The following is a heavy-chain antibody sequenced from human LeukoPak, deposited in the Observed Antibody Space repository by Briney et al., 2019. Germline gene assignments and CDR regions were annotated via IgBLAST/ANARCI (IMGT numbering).Heavy chain of an antibody. CDR3: ARHGYSSSWRNWFDP. D-gene: IGHD6-13*01. J-gene: IGHJ5*02. CDR2: IYPGDSDT. Sequence: GESLKISCKVSGYRFTSYWIGWVRQMPGKGLEWMGIIYPGDSDTRYSPSFQGQVTISADKSISTAYLQWSSLKASDTAMYYCARHGYSSSWRNWFDPWGQGTLVTVSS. V-gene: IGHV5-51*01. CDR1: GYRFTSYW.